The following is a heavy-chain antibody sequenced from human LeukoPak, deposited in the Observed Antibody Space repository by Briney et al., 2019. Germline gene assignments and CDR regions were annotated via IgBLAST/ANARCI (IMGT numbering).Heavy chain of an antibody. J-gene: IGHJ4*02. CDR3: ARDGNYDILTGYYGIAY. CDR2: INPNSGGT. Sequence: ASVKVPCKASGYTFTGYYMHWVRQAPGQGLEWMGWINPNSGGTNYAQKFQGRVTMTRDTSIGTAYMELSRLRSDDTAVYYCARDGNYDILTGYYGIAYWGQGTLVTVSS. CDR1: GYTFTGYY. D-gene: IGHD3-9*01. V-gene: IGHV1-2*02.